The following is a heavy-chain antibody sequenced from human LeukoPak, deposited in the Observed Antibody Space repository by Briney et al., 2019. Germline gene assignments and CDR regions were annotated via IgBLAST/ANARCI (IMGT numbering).Heavy chain of an antibody. J-gene: IGHJ3*02. V-gene: IGHV4-59*08. CDR2: IYSTGST. D-gene: IGHD2-21*02. CDR1: GGSISSYY. Sequence: SETLSLTFTVSGGSISSYYWNWIRQLPGMGLEWIGYIYSTGSTNYNPSLRGRVIISLGTSKNQFSLELSSVTAADTALYYCARRSVVTAINFDTFDIWGQGTMVTVSS. CDR3: ARRSVVTAINFDTFDI.